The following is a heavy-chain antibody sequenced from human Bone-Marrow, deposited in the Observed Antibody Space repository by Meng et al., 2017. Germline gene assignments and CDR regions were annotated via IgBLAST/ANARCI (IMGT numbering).Heavy chain of an antibody. V-gene: IGHV3-33*08. CDR3: ARVPTTVTIGVGMDV. J-gene: IGHJ6*02. Sequence: GESLKISCAASGFTFSSYAMSWVRQAPGKGLEWVAVIWYDGSNKYYADSVKGRFTISRDNSKNTLYLQRNSRRAEDTAVYYCARVPTTVTIGVGMDVWGQGTTVTVAS. CDR2: IWYDGSNK. D-gene: IGHD4-17*01. CDR1: GFTFSSYA.